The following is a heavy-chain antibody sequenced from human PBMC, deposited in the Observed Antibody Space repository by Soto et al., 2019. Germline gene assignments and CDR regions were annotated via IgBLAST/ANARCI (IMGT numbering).Heavy chain of an antibody. J-gene: IGHJ6*02. CDR2: LYWNGNE. D-gene: IGHD2-15*01. CDR1: GFSFSTSGVG. CDR3: ARELSGYYYVMDV. Sequence: QITLRESGPTLVKPTQTLTLTCTFSGFSFSTSGVGVGWFRQPPGQALQWLALLYWNGNERYSPSLNNRLTVTNDTSKNQVVLTMTDVDPVDTATYYCARELSGYYYVMDVWGQGTNVTVAS. V-gene: IGHV2-5*01.